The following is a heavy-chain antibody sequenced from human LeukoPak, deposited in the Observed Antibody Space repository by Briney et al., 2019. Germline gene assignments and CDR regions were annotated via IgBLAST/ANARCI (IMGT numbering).Heavy chain of an antibody. Sequence: GGSLRLSCAASRFTFSSYSMNWVRQAPGKGLEWVSSISSSSSYIYYPDSVKGRFTISRDNAKNSLYLQMNSLRAEDTAVYYCARTVDDYSLCYFDYWGQGTLVTVSS. CDR1: RFTFSSYS. CDR3: ARTVDDYSLCYFDY. CDR2: ISSSSSYI. D-gene: IGHD2-15*01. J-gene: IGHJ4*02. V-gene: IGHV3-21*01.